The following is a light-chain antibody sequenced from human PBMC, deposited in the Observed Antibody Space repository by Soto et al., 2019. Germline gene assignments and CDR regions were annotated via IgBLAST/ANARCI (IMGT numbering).Light chain of an antibody. CDR3: SSYTSGHVV. CDR2: DVS. CDR1: SSDVGGYNY. Sequence: QPVLTQPASVSGSPGQSITISCTGTSSDVGGYNYVSWYQQHPGKAPKLMIYDVSNRPSGVSNRFSGSKSGNTASLTISGLQAEDEADYYCSSYTSGHVVFGGGTKLTVL. V-gene: IGLV2-14*01. J-gene: IGLJ2*01.